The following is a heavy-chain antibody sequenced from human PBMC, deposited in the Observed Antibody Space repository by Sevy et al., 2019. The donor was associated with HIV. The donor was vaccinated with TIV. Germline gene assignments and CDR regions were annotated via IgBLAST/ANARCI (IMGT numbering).Heavy chain of an antibody. D-gene: IGHD3-9*01. J-gene: IGHJ4*02. CDR3: AHRRSKGITITEFDY. CDR2: SFSDDDT. CDR1: GFSFSTSGVG. Sequence: SGPTLVKPTQTLTLTCTFSGFSFSTSGVGVGWIRLPPGKALEWLALSFSDDDTRYSPSLQSRLTITKDTSKDQVVLTMANMDPVDTGTYYCAHRRSKGITITEFDYWGQGTPVTISS. V-gene: IGHV2-5*02.